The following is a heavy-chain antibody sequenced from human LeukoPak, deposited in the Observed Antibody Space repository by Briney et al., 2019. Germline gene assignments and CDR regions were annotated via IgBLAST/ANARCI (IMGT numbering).Heavy chain of an antibody. CDR1: GGSISSYY. CDR3: ARGQWLVGPYFDY. Sequence: SETLSLTCTVSGGSISSYYWSWIRQPPGKGLEWIGYIYYSGSTNYNPSLKSRVTISVDTSKNQFSLKLSSVTAADTAVYYCARGQWLVGPYFDYWGQGTLVTVSS. J-gene: IGHJ4*02. D-gene: IGHD6-19*01. CDR2: IYYSGST. V-gene: IGHV4-59*01.